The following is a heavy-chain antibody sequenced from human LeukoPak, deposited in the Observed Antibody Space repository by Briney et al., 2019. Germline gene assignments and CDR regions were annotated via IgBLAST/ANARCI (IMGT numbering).Heavy chain of an antibody. J-gene: IGHJ4*02. CDR3: ARVRMWTFDY. Sequence: SETLSLTCTVSGGSITSYYWSWIRQPPGKGLEWIGYIYYNGGANYNPSLKSRVSISIDTSKNQFSLNLTSVSAADTAVYYCARVRMWTFDYWGQGSLVTVS. CDR1: GGSITSYY. V-gene: IGHV4-59*01. D-gene: IGHD3/OR15-3a*01. CDR2: IYYNGGA.